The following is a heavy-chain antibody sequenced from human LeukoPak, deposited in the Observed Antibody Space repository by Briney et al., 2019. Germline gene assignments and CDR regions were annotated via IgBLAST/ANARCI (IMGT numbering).Heavy chain of an antibody. CDR3: ARDLWYNSELVDY. J-gene: IGHJ4*02. Sequence: ASVKVSCKASGYIFSYYYIHWVRQAPGQGLEWMGWIDPNSGGPNYAQKFQGRVTMTRDTSISTAYMELRSLRSDDTAVYYCARDLWYNSELVDYWGQGTLVTVSS. D-gene: IGHD1-20*01. V-gene: IGHV1-2*02. CDR1: GYIFSYYY. CDR2: IDPNSGGP.